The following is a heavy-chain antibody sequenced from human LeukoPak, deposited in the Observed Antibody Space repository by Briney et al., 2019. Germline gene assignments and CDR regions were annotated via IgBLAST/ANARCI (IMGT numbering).Heavy chain of an antibody. CDR3: AKDKVSRGYFDY. CDR2: IGGSDIST. D-gene: IGHD1-26*01. J-gene: IGHJ4*02. Sequence: PGGSLRLSCAASGFTFSSYAMSWVRQAPGKGLEWVSSIGGSDISTYYADSAKGRFSISRDNSKNTLYLQMNSLRAEDTAVYYCAKDKVSRGYFDYWGQGTLVTVSS. V-gene: IGHV3-23*01. CDR1: GFTFSSYA.